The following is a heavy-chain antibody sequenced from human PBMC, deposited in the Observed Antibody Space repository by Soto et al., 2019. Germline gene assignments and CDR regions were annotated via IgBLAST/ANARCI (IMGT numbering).Heavy chain of an antibody. J-gene: IGHJ6*02. Sequence: ILSCAASGFTFSSYWMHWVRQAPGKGLVWVSRINSDGSSTSYADSVKGRFTISRDNAKNTLYLQMNSLRAEDTAVYYCARVRQYSGSYYSHYYYGMDVWGQGTTVTVSS. CDR2: INSDGSST. D-gene: IGHD1-26*01. CDR1: GFTFSSYW. V-gene: IGHV3-74*01. CDR3: ARVRQYSGSYYSHYYYGMDV.